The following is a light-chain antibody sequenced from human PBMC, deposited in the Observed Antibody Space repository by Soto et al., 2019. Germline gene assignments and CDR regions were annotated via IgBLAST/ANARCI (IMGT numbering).Light chain of an antibody. CDR2: GAS. CDR1: QSVTSN. J-gene: IGKJ2*01. V-gene: IGKV3-20*01. Sequence: EIVMTQSPSTLSVSPGDRATLSCRASQSVTSNLAWYQQKPGQAPRLLIYGASSRATGIPDRFSGSGSGTDFTLTICRLEPEDFSGDCWQEYGRPPFTFGDGTRLDI. CDR3: QEYGRPPFT.